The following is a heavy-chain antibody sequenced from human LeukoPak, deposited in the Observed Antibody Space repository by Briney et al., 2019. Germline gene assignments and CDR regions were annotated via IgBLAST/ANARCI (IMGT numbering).Heavy chain of an antibody. D-gene: IGHD5-12*01. CDR1: DASLSTHY. CDR2: MHGNGYT. J-gene: IGHJ4*02. Sequence: SETLSLTCTVSDASLSTHYWSWIRQPAGKGLEWIGRMHGNGYTDHCPSLKSRLTMSIDTSRKQFSLKLSSVTAADTAVYYCARVRPRGYSGYDLDYWGQGTLVTVSS. V-gene: IGHV4-4*07. CDR3: ARVRPRGYSGYDLDY.